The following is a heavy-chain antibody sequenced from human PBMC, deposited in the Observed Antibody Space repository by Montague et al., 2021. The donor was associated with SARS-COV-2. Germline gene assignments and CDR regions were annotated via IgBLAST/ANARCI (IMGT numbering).Heavy chain of an antibody. V-gene: IGHV4-59*01. Sequence: SETLSLTCTVFGGSISSYYWSWIRQPPGRGLQWTGYISYSGCTNYNPSLKSRVTISVDTSKNHFTLRLRSVNAADTAVYYCANFRRTQRLFGTLHYGMDVWGQGTTVTVSS. CDR2: ISYSGCT. J-gene: IGHJ6*02. CDR3: ANFRRTQRLFGTLHYGMDV. CDR1: GGSISSYY. D-gene: IGHD6-25*01.